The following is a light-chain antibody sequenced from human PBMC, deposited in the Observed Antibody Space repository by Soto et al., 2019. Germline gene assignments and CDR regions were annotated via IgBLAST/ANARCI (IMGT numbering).Light chain of an antibody. V-gene: IGLV2-14*01. J-gene: IGLJ1*01. CDR3: SSYTSTSTPCV. CDR1: SSDVGGYNY. Sequence: QSVLTQPASVSGSPGQSITISCTGTSSDVGGYNYVSWYQLHPGKAPKLIIYEVSHRPSGASNHFSGYKSGNTASLTISGLQAEDEADYYCSSYTSTSTPCVFGNGTKVTVL. CDR2: EVS.